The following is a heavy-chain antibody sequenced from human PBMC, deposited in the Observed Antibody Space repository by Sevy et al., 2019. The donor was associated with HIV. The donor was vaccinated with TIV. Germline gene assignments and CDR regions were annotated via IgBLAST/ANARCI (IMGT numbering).Heavy chain of an antibody. D-gene: IGHD6-13*01. CDR1: GFIFSSYA. CDR2: ISNSGGST. CDR3: TKDRGIIAAGFDY. J-gene: IGHJ4*02. Sequence: GGSLRLSCAASGFIFSSYAMSWVRQAPGKVLEWVSSISNSGGSTYYADSVRGRFTISRDNSKNTLYLQMNSLRAEDTAVYYCTKDRGIIAAGFDYWGQGTLVTVSS. V-gene: IGHV3-23*01.